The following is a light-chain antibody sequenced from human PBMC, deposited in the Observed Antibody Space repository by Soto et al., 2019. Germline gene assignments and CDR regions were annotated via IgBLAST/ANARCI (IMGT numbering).Light chain of an antibody. CDR1: QSLSGW. V-gene: IGKV1-5*01. CDR3: QLSHSPPRT. J-gene: IGKJ1*01. Sequence: IKVNLSAATLSATVGDRVTITCRASQSLSGWLAWYQQKPGKAPKLLIYDVSSLQSGVPSRFSGSGSGTDFTLTISSLHPEDFATYYCQLSHSPPRTFGQGTKVDIK. CDR2: DVS.